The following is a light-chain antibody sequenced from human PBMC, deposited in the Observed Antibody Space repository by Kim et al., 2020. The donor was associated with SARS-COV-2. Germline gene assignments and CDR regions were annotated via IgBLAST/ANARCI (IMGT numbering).Light chain of an antibody. Sequence: IVLTQSPATLSLSPGERATLSCRASQSVSSYLAWYQQKPGQAPRLLIYDASNRATGIPARFSGSGSGTDFTLTISSLEPEDFAVYYCQRRSSRLFTFVPGTQVGIK. J-gene: IGKJ3*01. CDR2: DAS. CDR3: QRRSSRLFT. CDR1: QSVSSY. V-gene: IGKV3-11*01.